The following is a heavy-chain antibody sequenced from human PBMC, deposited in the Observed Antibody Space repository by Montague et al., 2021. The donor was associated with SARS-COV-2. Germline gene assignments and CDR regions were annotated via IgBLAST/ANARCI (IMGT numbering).Heavy chain of an antibody. CDR3: ARTRGYDPLFDF. CDR1: GGSISSNF. Sequence: SETLSLTCTVSGGSISSNFWSWIRQPPGKGLEWIGYIYYSGSTNXNPSLKSRVTISVDTSKKQLSLQLSSVTAADTAVYYCARTRGYDPLFDFWGQGTLVTVSS. V-gene: IGHV4-59*01. CDR2: IYYSGST. D-gene: IGHD5-12*01. J-gene: IGHJ4*02.